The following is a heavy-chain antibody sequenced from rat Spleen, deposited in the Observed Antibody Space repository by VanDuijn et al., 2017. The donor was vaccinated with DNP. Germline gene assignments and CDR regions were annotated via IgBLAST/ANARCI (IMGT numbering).Heavy chain of an antibody. CDR3: TRDEGGGAPFDY. Sequence: EVQLVESGGGLVQPGRSLILSCTASGFTFSDHNMAWVRQAPTKGLEWVATISPDGGYTVYRDSVTGRFTISRDNAKNTLYLQMANLRSEDTATYYCTRDEGGGAPFDYWGQGVMVTVSS. J-gene: IGHJ2*01. CDR1: GFTFSDHN. V-gene: IGHV5-20*01. D-gene: IGHD1-11*01. CDR2: ISPDGGYT.